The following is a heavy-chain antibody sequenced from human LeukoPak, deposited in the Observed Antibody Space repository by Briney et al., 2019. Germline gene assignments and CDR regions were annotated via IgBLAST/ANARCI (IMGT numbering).Heavy chain of an antibody. CDR1: GFTFSSYE. CDR2: ISSSGSTI. V-gene: IGHV3-48*03. Sequence: PGGTLRLFCAASGFTFSSYEMNWVRQAPGKGLEGVSYISSSGSTIYYADAVERRFTICGENAKNSLYLQMNSLRAEDTAVYYCATASERYDYVWGSYRPPEYWGQGTLVTVSS. D-gene: IGHD3-16*02. CDR3: ATASERYDYVWGSYRPPEY. J-gene: IGHJ4*02.